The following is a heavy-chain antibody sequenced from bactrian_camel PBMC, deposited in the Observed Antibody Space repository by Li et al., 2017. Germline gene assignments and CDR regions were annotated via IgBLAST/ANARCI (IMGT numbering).Heavy chain of an antibody. V-gene: IGHV3S55*01. D-gene: IGHD1*01. J-gene: IGHJ4*01. CDR1: GYTYGRYC. CDR2: IDSDGST. Sequence: HVQLVESGGGSVQAGGSLRLSCAASGYTYGRYCMGWFRQAPGKEREGVAAIDSDGSTSYADSVKGRFTISQDSAKNTLYLQMNNLKPEDTAIYYCSAAWNGGSGRAEDTYWGQGTQVTVS. CDR3: SAAWNGGSGRAEDTY.